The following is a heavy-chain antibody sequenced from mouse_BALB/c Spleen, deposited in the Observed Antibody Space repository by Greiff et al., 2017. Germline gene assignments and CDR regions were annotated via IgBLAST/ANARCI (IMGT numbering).Heavy chain of an antibody. V-gene: IGHV1-77*01. Sequence: VQLQQSGAELARPGASVKLSCKASGYTFTDYYINWVKQRTGQGLEWIGEIYPGSGNTHYNEKFKGKATLTVDKSSSTAYMHLSSLTSEDSAVYYCARGDGRYFDYWGQGTTFTVSS. D-gene: IGHD1-1*01. CDR3: ARGDGRYFDY. CDR1: GYTFTDYY. CDR2: IYPGSGNT. J-gene: IGHJ2*01.